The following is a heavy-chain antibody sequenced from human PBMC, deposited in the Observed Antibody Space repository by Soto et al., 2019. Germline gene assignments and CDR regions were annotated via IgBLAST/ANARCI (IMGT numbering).Heavy chain of an antibody. CDR1: GYSFTNYG. J-gene: IGHJ6*03. CDR2: ISAYNGNT. CDR3: ARDRGVAPPVAGNTHYHYYMDV. V-gene: IGHV1-18*01. D-gene: IGHD6-19*01. Sequence: QDQLVQSGVEVKKPGASVKVSCKASGYSFTNYGITWVRQAPGQGFEWMGWISAYNGNTNYAQKFQGRVTMTTDASTRTAYLELRSLRSDDTAVYYCARDRGVAPPVAGNTHYHYYMDVWGKGTTVTVSS.